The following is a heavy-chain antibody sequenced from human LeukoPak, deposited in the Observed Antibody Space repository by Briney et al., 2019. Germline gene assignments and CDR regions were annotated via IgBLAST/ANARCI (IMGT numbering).Heavy chain of an antibody. CDR1: GGTFSSYA. D-gene: IGHD4-17*01. Sequence: SVKVSCKASGGTFSSYAISWVRQAPGQGLEWMGGIIPILGIANYAQKFQGRVTITADKSTSTAYMELSSLRSEDTAVYYCASYGGNDYFDYWGQGTLVTVSS. V-gene: IGHV1-69*10. CDR3: ASYGGNDYFDY. J-gene: IGHJ4*02. CDR2: IIPILGIA.